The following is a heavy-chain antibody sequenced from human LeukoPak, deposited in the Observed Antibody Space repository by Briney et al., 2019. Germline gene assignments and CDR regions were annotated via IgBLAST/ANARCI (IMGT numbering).Heavy chain of an antibody. CDR3: ARRTVEMTTIYLLYYFDY. V-gene: IGHV3-30*02. J-gene: IGHJ4*02. D-gene: IGHD5-24*01. CDR2: IRYDGSNK. Sequence: GGSLRLSCAASGFTFSSYGMHWVRQAPGKGLEWVAFIRYDGSNKYYADSVKGRFTISRDNSNNTLYLQMNSLRAEDTAVYYCARRTVEMTTIYLLYYFDYWGQGTLVTVSS. CDR1: GFTFSSYG.